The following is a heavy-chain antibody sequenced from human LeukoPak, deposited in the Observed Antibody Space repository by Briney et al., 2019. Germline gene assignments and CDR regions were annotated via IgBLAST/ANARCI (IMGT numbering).Heavy chain of an antibody. D-gene: IGHD3-10*01. CDR1: GFTVSSNY. V-gene: IGHV3-53*01. Sequence: GGSLRLSCAASGFTVSSNYMSWVRQAPGKGLEWVSVIYSGGSTYYADSVKGRFIISRDNSKNTLYLQMNSLRAEDTAVYYCARSPGDRTYFDYWGQGTLVTVSS. J-gene: IGHJ4*02. CDR2: IYSGGST. CDR3: ARSPGDRTYFDY.